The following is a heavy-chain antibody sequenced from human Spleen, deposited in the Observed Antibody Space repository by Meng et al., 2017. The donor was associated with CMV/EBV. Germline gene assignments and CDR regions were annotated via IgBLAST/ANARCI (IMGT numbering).Heavy chain of an antibody. Sequence: SCEASGYPFNTYGISWRRQAPGQGLEWMGWITPYNDNANYAQKVQGRVTMTTDTSTYTAHMELRSLRYDDTAVYYCARRGNYGGVDYWGQGTLVTVSS. J-gene: IGHJ4*02. D-gene: IGHD4-23*01. CDR1: GYPFNTYG. V-gene: IGHV1-18*01. CDR3: ARRGNYGGVDY. CDR2: ITPYNDNA.